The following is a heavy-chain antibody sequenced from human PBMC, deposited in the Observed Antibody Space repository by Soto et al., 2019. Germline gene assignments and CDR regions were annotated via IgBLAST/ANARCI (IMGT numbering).Heavy chain of an antibody. D-gene: IGHD2-21*01. CDR3: AKGRPGVAAAPDV. J-gene: IGHJ4*01. CDR1: GFTFSDFA. CDR2: ASGSGSGT. V-gene: IGHV3-23*01. Sequence: PGGSLRLSCAASGFTFSDFAMAWVRQAPGKGLEWVSSASGSGSGTYYADSVKGRFTISRDNSKNTLFLHMANLRAGDTALYFCAKGRPGVAAAPDVWGQGTLVTVSS.